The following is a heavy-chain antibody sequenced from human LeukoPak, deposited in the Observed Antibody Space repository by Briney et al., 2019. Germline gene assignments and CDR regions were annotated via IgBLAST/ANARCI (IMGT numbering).Heavy chain of an antibody. CDR3: ARDCSGGSCSPAYYYYGMDV. Sequence: GGSLILSCAASGFTFSSYSMNWVRQAPGKGLEWVSSISSSSSYIYYADSVKGRFAISRDNAKNSLYLQMNSLRAEDTAVYYCARDCSGGSCSPAYYYYGMDVWGQGTTVTVSS. V-gene: IGHV3-21*01. CDR2: ISSSSSYI. D-gene: IGHD2-15*01. CDR1: GFTFSSYS. J-gene: IGHJ6*02.